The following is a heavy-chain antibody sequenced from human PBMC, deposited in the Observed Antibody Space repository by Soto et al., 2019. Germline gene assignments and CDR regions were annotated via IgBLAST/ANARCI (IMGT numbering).Heavy chain of an antibody. D-gene: IGHD5-12*01. J-gene: IGHJ4*02. V-gene: IGHV1-69*10. CDR2: IIPMFGII. CDR1: GGSFSTYT. Sequence: SVKVCCKVSGGSFSTYTLTWVRQAPGQGLEWMGGIIPMFGIINYAQKFQGRVTITADRSTTTAYMELISLRSDDTAVYYCAILTPITGVYWGQGAPVTVSS. CDR3: AILTPITGVY.